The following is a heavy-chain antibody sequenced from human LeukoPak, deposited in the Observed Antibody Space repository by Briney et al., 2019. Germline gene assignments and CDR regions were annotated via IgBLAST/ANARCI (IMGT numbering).Heavy chain of an antibody. CDR2: FSGSGSST. V-gene: IGHV3-23*01. Sequence: GGSLRLSCAASGFTFSSYAMSWVRQAPGKGLEWVSAFSGSGSSTYYADSVKGRFTISRDNSKNTLYLQMNSLRAEDTAIYYCAKCSASYSNDAFDVWGRGTMVTVSS. CDR1: GFTFSSYA. J-gene: IGHJ3*01. CDR3: AKCSASYSNDAFDV. D-gene: IGHD3-10*02.